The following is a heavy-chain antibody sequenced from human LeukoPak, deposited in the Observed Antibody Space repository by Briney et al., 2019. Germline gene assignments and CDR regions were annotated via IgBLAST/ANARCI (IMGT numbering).Heavy chain of an antibody. Sequence: GGSLRLSCAASGFAFSSYAMSWVRQAPGKGLEWVSAISGSGGSTYYADSGKGRFTISRDNSKNTLYLQMNSLRAEDTAVYYCAKGGHGEQLVLNWFDPWGQGTLVTVSS. CDR3: AKGGHGEQLVLNWFDP. CDR1: GFAFSSYA. V-gene: IGHV3-23*01. CDR2: ISGSGGST. J-gene: IGHJ5*02. D-gene: IGHD6-13*01.